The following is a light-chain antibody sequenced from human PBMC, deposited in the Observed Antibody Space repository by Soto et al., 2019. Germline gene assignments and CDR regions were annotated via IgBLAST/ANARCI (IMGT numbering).Light chain of an antibody. V-gene: IGLV2-8*01. CDR1: SSDVVGYNY. CDR2: EVS. J-gene: IGLJ2*01. CDR3: SSFAGNNNLV. Sequence: QSALTQPPSASGSPGQSVTISCTGTSSDVVGYNYVSWYQQHPGKAPKLMISEVSKRPSGVPDRFSGSKSGNTASLTVSGLQAEDEAAYYCSSFAGNNNLVFGGGTKLTVL.